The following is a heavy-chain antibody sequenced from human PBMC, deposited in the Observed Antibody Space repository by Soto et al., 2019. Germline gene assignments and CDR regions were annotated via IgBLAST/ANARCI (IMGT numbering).Heavy chain of an antibody. CDR1: GFTFSSYA. J-gene: IGHJ4*02. D-gene: IGHD6-19*01. V-gene: IGHV3-23*01. Sequence: PGGSLRLSCAASGFTFSSYAMSWVRQAPGKGLEWVSAISGSGGSTYYADSVKGRFTISRDNSKNTLYLQMNSLRAEDTAVYYCARVRIAVAGTVRASFDYWGQGTLVTVSS. CDR3: ARVRIAVAGTVRASFDY. CDR2: ISGSGGST.